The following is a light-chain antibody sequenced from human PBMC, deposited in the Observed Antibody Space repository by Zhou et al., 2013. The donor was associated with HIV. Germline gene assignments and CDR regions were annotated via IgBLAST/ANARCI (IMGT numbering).Light chain of an antibody. V-gene: IGKV3-20*01. J-gene: IGKJ5*01. CDR2: GAS. CDR1: LSVSSTY. Sequence: EIVLTQSPGTLSLSPGERATLSCRASLSVSSTYLAWYQQKPGQAPRLLIYGASSRATGIPDRFSGSGSGTDFTLTISRLEPEDFAVYYCQEYGGSPITFGQGTRLEIK. CDR3: QEYGGSPIT.